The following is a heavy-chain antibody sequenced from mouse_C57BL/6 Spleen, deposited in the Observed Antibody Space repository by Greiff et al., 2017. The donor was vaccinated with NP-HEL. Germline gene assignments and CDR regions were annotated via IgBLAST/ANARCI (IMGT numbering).Heavy chain of an antibody. CDR2: IDPSDSET. CDR3: ERNYGSSHWYFDV. Sequence: VQLQQPGAELVRPGSSVKLSCKASGYTFTSYWMHWVKQRPIQGLEWIGNIDPSDSETHYNQKFKDKATLTVDKSSSTAYMQLSSLTSEDSAVYYCERNYGSSHWYFDVWGTGTTVTVSS. CDR1: GYTFTSYW. V-gene: IGHV1-52*01. J-gene: IGHJ1*03. D-gene: IGHD1-1*01.